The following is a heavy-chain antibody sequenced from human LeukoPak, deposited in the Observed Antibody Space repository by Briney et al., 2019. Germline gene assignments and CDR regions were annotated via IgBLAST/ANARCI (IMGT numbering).Heavy chain of an antibody. CDR2: IIPIFGTA. CDR3: ARGMVRGVIPNPLGY. V-gene: IGHV1-69*01. J-gene: IGHJ4*02. CDR1: GGTFSSYA. Sequence: ASVKVSCKASGGTFSSYAISWVRQAPGQGLEWMGGIIPIFGTANYAQKFQGRVTITADESTIKAYMELSSLRSEDTAVYYCARGMVRGVIPNPLGYWGQGTLVTVSS. D-gene: IGHD3-10*01.